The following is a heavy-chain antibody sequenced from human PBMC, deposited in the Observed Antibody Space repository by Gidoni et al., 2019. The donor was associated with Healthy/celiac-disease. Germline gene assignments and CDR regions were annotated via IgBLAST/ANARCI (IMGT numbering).Heavy chain of an antibody. J-gene: IGHJ5*02. CDR2: IIPLFGTA. CDR1: GDTYSSYA. D-gene: IGHD1-26*01. V-gene: IGHV1-69*01. CDR3: ASHPSGSQRGFDP. Sequence: VQLVQSGAEVKTPGSSVKVTCQAAGDTYSSYAISWVRQAPGQGLECMGAIIPLFGTANYAQKFQGRVTITADESTSTAYMELSSLRSEDTAVYYCASHPSGSQRGFDPWGQGTLVTVSS.